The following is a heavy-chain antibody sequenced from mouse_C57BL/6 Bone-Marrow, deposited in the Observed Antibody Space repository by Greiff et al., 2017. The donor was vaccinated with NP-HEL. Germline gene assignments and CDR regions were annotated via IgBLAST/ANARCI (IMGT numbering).Heavy chain of an antibody. D-gene: IGHD2-3*01. J-gene: IGHJ3*01. Sequence: VQLKQSGGDLVKPGGSLKLSCAASGFTFSSYGMSWVRQTPDKRLEWVATISSGGSYTYYPDSVKGRFTISRDNAKNTLYLQMSSLKSEDTAMYYCARHDEAYWGQGTLVTVSA. CDR3: ARHDEAY. CDR1: GFTFSSYG. V-gene: IGHV5-6*01. CDR2: ISSGGSYT.